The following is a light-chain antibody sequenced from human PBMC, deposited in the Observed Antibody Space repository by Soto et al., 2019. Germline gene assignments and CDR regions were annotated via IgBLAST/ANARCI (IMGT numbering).Light chain of an antibody. V-gene: IGLV2-14*01. CDR2: DVS. CDR1: SSDVGGYNY. J-gene: IGLJ1*01. Sequence: QSLLTQPASLSGSPGQSITVPCTGKSSDVGGYNYVSWYQQHPGKVPQLMIFDVSNRPSGVSHRFSGSKSGNTASLTISWLQAEDEADYYCSSYTTSNTYVFGTGTKVTVL. CDR3: SSYTTSNTYV.